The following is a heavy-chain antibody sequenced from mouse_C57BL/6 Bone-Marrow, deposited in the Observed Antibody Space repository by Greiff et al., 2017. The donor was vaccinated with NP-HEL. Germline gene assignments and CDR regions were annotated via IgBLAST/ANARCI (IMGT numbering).Heavy chain of an antibody. V-gene: IGHV1-81*01. J-gene: IGHJ2*01. CDR3: APTRYGSSYRGDFDY. CDR1: GYTFTSYG. D-gene: IGHD1-1*01. CDR2: IHPNSGST. Sequence: QVQLQQSGAELARPGASVKLSCKASGYTFTSYGISWVKQRTGQGLEWIGMIHPNSGSTNYNEKFKSKATLTVDKSSSTAYMQLSSLTSEDSAVYYCAPTRYGSSYRGDFDYWGQGTTLTVSS.